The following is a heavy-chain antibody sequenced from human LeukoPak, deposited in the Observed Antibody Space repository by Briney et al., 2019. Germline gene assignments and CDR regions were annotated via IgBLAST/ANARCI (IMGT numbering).Heavy chain of an antibody. V-gene: IGHV3-30*04. CDR1: GFSFSDSV. CDR3: VKEAYYGWGSSPTFYFDY. Sequence: GKSLRLSCVASGFSFSDSVIHWVRQAPGKGLEWVAVISHDVKTTYYADSAKGRFTISRDNSRNTVFLQMNRLRPEDTAVYYCVKEAYYGWGSSPTFYFDYWGQGTRVTVSS. CDR2: ISHDVKTT. J-gene: IGHJ4*02. D-gene: IGHD3-10*01.